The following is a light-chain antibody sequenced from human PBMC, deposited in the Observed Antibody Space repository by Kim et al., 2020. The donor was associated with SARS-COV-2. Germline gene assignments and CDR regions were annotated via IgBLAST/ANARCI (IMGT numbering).Light chain of an antibody. CDR2: GKN. Sequence: SSELTQDPAVSVALGQTVRITCQGDSLRIYYASWYQQKPGQAPVLVIYGKNNRPSGIPDRFSGSSSGNTASLTITGAQAEDEADYYCNSRDSRGKHLVFG. V-gene: IGLV3-19*01. CDR3: NSRDSRGKHLV. CDR1: SLRIYY. J-gene: IGLJ2*01.